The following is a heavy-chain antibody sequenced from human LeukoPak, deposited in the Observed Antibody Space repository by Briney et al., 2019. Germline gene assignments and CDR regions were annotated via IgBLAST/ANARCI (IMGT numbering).Heavy chain of an antibody. CDR1: GFTFSSYA. Sequence: PGGSLRLSCVASGFTFSSYAMHWVRQAPGKGLEWVAVIAFDGSNALYADSVKGRFTISRDNSKNTVYLEMNSLRVEDTAVYYCARDGPHSFNPYMDVWGKGTTVTVSS. V-gene: IGHV3-30*14. CDR3: ARDGPHSFNPYMDV. D-gene: IGHD4-11*01. J-gene: IGHJ6*03. CDR2: IAFDGSNA.